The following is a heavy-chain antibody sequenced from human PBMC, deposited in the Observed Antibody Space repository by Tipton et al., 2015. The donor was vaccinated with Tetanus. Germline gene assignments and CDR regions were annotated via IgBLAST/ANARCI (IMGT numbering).Heavy chain of an antibody. CDR3: ARSHVFRLTLFGEEIPRSGRFDP. V-gene: IGHV4-61*03. J-gene: IGHJ5*02. Sequence: TLSLTCSVSGGSISGSSYYWSWIRQSPGKGLEWLGNIYYSGDTDYNPSLQSRATISLDTAKNHFSLRLNSVTAADTAVYYCARSHVFRLTLFGEEIPRSGRFDPWGQGTLVTVSS. D-gene: IGHD3-3*01. CDR2: IYYSGDT. CDR1: GGSISGSSYY.